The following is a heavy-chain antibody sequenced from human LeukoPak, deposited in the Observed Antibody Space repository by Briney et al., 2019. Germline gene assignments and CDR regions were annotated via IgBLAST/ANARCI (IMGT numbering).Heavy chain of an antibody. CDR3: ARVSRLRRHIVVVPAAMQDSDYDSSGQPLAY. CDR2: MNPNSGNT. D-gene: IGHD2-2*01. CDR1: GYTFTSYD. J-gene: IGHJ4*02. Sequence: ASVKVSCKASGYTFTSYDINWVRQATGQGLEWMRWMNPNSGNTGYAQKFQGRVTMTRNTSISTAYMELSSLRSEDTAVYYCARVSRLRRHIVVVPAAMQDSDYDSSGQPLAYWGQGTLVTVSS. V-gene: IGHV1-8*01.